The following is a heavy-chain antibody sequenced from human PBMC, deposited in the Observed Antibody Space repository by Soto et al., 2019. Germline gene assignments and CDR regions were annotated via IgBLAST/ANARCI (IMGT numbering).Heavy chain of an antibody. CDR1: GGSISSGGYY. CDR3: AREYNRYRYYGMDV. D-gene: IGHD1-20*01. Sequence: QVQLQESGPGLVKPSQTLSLTCTVSGGSISSGGYYWSWIRQHPGKGLEWIGYIYYSGSTYYNPSLKSRVTIAVDTSKNQFSLKLSSVTAADTAVYYCAREYNRYRYYGMDVWGQGTTVTVSS. V-gene: IGHV4-31*03. J-gene: IGHJ6*02. CDR2: IYYSGST.